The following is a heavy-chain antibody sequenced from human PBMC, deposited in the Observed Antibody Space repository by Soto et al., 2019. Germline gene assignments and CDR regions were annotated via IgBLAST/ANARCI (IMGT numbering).Heavy chain of an antibody. CDR1: GGSVSSGSYF. CDR2: IYNSGNT. Sequence: SETLSLTCNVSGGSVSSGSYFWSWIRQPPGKGLEWIGYIYNSGNTKYNPSLKSRVTVSVDRAKNQFSLKLSSVTAADTAVYYCFYSSSGKGYFDYWGQGTLVTVSS. CDR3: FYSSSGKGYFDY. V-gene: IGHV4-61*01. J-gene: IGHJ4*02. D-gene: IGHD6-6*01.